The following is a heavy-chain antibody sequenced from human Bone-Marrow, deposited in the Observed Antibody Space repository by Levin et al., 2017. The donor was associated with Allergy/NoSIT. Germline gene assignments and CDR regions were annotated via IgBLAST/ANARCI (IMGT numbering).Heavy chain of an antibody. Sequence: GGSLRLSCAASGFTFSSYAMSWVRQAPGKGLEWVSAISGSGGSTYYADSVKGRFTISRDNSKNTLYLQMNSLRAEDTAVYYCANDDFWSGYYPVDYWGQGTLVTVSS. CDR1: GFTFSSYA. J-gene: IGHJ4*02. CDR2: ISGSGGST. CDR3: ANDDFWSGYYPVDY. V-gene: IGHV3-23*01. D-gene: IGHD3-3*01.